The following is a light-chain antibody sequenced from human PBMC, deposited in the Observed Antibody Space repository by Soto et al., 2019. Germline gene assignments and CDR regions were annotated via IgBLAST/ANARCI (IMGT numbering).Light chain of an antibody. V-gene: IGKV1-39*01. CDR2: GAS. J-gene: IGKJ2*01. Sequence: DIPLTQFPSSLSASVGDRVTITCRASQNIVKYVNWYQQQPGKAPNLIVYGASNLQSGVPSRFAGGGTGTNFTLAISGLQPGDFATYYCQQTYRSPYIFGQGTNVEMK. CDR3: QQTYRSPYI. CDR1: QNIVKY.